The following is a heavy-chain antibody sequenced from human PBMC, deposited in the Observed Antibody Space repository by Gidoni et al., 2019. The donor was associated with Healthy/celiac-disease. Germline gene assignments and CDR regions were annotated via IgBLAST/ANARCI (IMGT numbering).Heavy chain of an antibody. V-gene: IGHV2-26*01. CDR3: ARIGGVGYDSSGYYPYYYYGMDV. CDR1: GFSLSNARMG. D-gene: IGHD3-22*01. CDR2: IFSNDEK. Sequence: QVTLKESGPVLVKPTETLTLTCTVSGFSLSNARMGVSWIRQPPGKALEWLAHIFSNDEKSYSTSLKSRLTISKDTSKSQVVLTMTNMDPVDTATYYCARIGGVGYDSSGYYPYYYYGMDVWGQGTTVTVSS. J-gene: IGHJ6*02.